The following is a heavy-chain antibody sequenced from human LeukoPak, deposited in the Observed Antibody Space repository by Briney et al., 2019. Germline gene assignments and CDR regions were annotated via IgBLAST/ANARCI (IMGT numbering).Heavy chain of an antibody. J-gene: IGHJ3*02. CDR1: GGSISSYY. V-gene: IGHV4-59*08. CDR2: IYYSGST. D-gene: IGHD3-22*01. Sequence: SETLSLTCTVSGGSISSYYWSWIRQPPGKGLEWIGYIYYSGSTNYNPSLKSRVTISVDTSKNQFSLKLSSATAADTAVYYCARAMPGVYYDSSGYYYRPGAFDIWGQGTMVTVSS. CDR3: ARAMPGVYYDSSGYYYRPGAFDI.